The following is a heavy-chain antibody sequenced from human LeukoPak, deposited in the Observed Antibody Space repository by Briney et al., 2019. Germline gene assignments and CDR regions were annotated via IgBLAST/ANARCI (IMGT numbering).Heavy chain of an antibody. CDR1: GFTFSSYA. D-gene: IGHD5-12*01. Sequence: LPGGSLRLSCAASGFTFSSYAMSWVRQAPGKGLEWVSAISGSGGSTCYADSVKGRFTISRDNSKNTLYLQMNSLRAEDTAVYYCAKSKNVDIVATIGALDAFDIWGQGTMVTVSS. CDR2: ISGSGGST. J-gene: IGHJ3*02. CDR3: AKSKNVDIVATIGALDAFDI. V-gene: IGHV3-23*01.